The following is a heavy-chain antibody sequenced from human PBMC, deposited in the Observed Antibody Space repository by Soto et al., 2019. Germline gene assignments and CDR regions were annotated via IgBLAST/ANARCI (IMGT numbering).Heavy chain of an antibody. CDR3: AKLHPSPDDYGDYVTY. D-gene: IGHD4-17*01. V-gene: IGHV3-23*01. CDR1: GFTFSSYA. J-gene: IGHJ4*02. CDR2: ISGSGGST. Sequence: GGSLRLSCAASGFTFSSYAMSWVRQAPGKGLEWVSAISGSGGSTYYADSVKGRFTISRDNSKNTLYLQMNSLRAEDTAVYYCAKLHPSPDDYGDYVTYWGQGTLVTVSS.